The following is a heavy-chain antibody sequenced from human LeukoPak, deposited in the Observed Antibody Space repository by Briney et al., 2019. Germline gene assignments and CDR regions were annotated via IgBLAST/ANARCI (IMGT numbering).Heavy chain of an antibody. Sequence: PGGSLRLSCAASGFTFSSYAMHWVRQAPGKGLEWVAVISYDGSNKYYADSVKGRFTISRVNSKNTLYLQMNSLRAEDTAVYYCARDGRSDTAMVKRNYYYYMDVWGKGTTVTVSS. V-gene: IGHV3-30-3*01. CDR3: ARDGRSDTAMVKRNYYYYMDV. J-gene: IGHJ6*03. CDR1: GFTFSSYA. D-gene: IGHD5-18*01. CDR2: ISYDGSNK.